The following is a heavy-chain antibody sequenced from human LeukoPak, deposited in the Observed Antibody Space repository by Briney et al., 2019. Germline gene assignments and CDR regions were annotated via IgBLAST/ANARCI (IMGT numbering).Heavy chain of an antibody. J-gene: IGHJ6*02. D-gene: IGHD3-10*01. CDR2: IYSGGST. Sequence: GGSLRLSCAASGFTVSSNYMSWVRQAPGKGLEWVSVIYSGGSTYYADSVKGRFTISRDNSKNTLYLQMNSLRAEDTAVYYCARDLGNYYGSGSYYPGRYYYYGMDVWGQGTTVTVSS. CDR1: GFTVSSNY. V-gene: IGHV3-66*01. CDR3: ARDLGNYYGSGSYYPGRYYYYGMDV.